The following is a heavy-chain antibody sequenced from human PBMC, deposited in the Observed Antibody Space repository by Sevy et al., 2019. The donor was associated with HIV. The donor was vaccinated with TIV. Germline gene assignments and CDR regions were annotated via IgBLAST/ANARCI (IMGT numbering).Heavy chain of an antibody. CDR1: GFTFSSYW. J-gene: IGHJ4*02. CDR3: ARDLAVPYDSSGDDLNY. D-gene: IGHD3-22*01. Sequence: GGSLRLSCAASGFTFSSYWMHWVRQAPGKGLVWFSRINSVGSRTSYAESVKGRFTTSRDNAKNTLYLQMNSLGAEDTAVYYCARDLAVPYDSSGDDLNYWGQGTLVTVSS. CDR2: INSVGSRT. V-gene: IGHV3-74*01.